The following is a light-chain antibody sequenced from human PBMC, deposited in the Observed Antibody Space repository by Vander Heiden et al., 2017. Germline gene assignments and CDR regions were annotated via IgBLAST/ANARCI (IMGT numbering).Light chain of an antibody. Sequence: DIQMTQSPSTLSASVGDRVTITCRASQSISNWLAWYQQKPGKAPKLLIYKASTLESGVPSRFSGSGSGTEFTLTISSLQPDDFATYYCQQYNPYSPYTFGQGTKLETK. V-gene: IGKV1-5*03. CDR2: KAS. J-gene: IGKJ2*01. CDR3: QQYNPYSPYT. CDR1: QSISNW.